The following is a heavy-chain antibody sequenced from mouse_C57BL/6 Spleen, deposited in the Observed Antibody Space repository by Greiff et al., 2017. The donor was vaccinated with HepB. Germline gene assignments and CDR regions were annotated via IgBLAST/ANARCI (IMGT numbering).Heavy chain of an antibody. D-gene: IGHD4-1*01. CDR1: GYTFTSYW. CDR2: IHPNSGST. CDR3: ARRSATGTRNAMDY. V-gene: IGHV1-64*01. Sequence: QVQLQQPGAELVKPGASVKLSCKASGYTFTSYWMHWVKQRPGQGLEWIGMIHPNSGSTNYNEKFKSKATLTVDKSSSTAYMQLSSLTSEDSAVYYCARRSATGTRNAMDYWGQGTSVTVSS. J-gene: IGHJ4*01.